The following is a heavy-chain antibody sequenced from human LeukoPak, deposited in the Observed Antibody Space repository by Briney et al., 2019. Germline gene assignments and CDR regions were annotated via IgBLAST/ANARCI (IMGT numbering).Heavy chain of an antibody. J-gene: IGHJ4*02. CDR3: AREKYSSGWYYFDY. CDR1: VYTFTGYY. CDR2: INPNSCGT. D-gene: IGHD6-19*01. V-gene: IGHV1-2*05. Sequence: ASVKVSCKASVYTFTGYYMHGVRQAPGQGLEWMGRINPNSCGTNYAQKFQGRVTMTRDTSINTADMELSRLRSDDTGVYYCAREKYSSGWYYFDYWGQGTLVTVSS.